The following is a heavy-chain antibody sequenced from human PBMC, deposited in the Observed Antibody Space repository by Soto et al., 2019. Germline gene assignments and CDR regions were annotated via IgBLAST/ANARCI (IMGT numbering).Heavy chain of an antibody. J-gene: IGHJ6*02. CDR2: IVPMLGTP. V-gene: IGHV1-69*01. CDR1: GGTFGNFI. Sequence: QVQLVQSGAEVREPGSSVRVSCKASGGTFGNFIMNWVRQTPGQGLEWMGGIVPMLGTPTYAEKFKGRVRISAAGSTSTAYMELTSLRSEDTAIYDCAGHGTYSSSPSHYSGMDVWGQGTTVTVSS. CDR3: AGHGTYSSSPSHYSGMDV. D-gene: IGHD3-10*01.